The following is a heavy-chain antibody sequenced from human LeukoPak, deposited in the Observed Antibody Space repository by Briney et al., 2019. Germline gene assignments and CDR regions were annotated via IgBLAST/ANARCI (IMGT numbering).Heavy chain of an antibody. Sequence: SETLSLTCTVSGGSISSYYWSWIRQPAGKGLEWIGRIYTSGSTNYNPSLKSRVTMSVDTSKNQFSLKLSSVTAADTAVYYCARVSPSVIAAAGKGVWFDPWGQGTLVTVSS. CDR2: IYTSGST. V-gene: IGHV4-4*07. J-gene: IGHJ5*02. D-gene: IGHD6-13*01. CDR3: ARVSPSVIAAAGKGVWFDP. CDR1: GGSISSYY.